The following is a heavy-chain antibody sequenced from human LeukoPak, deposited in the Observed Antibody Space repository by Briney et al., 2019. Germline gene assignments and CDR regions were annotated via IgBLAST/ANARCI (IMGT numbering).Heavy chain of an antibody. D-gene: IGHD6-13*01. CDR2: IYTGEST. CDR3: AASALEAAGTHY. J-gene: IGHJ4*02. Sequence: KTSETLSLTCTVSGGSISSATYYWNWIRQPAGKGLEWIGRIYTGESTNYNPSLKSRVTISVDTSKNQFSLKLSSVTAADTALYYCAASALEAAGTHYWARGIVVTV. CDR1: GGSISSATYY. V-gene: IGHV4-61*02.